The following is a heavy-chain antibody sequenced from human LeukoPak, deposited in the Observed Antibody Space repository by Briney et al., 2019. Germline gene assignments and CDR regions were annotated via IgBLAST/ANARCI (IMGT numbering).Heavy chain of an antibody. D-gene: IGHD6-6*01. J-gene: IGHJ4*02. CDR1: GFTFSSYA. Sequence: GRSLRLSCAASGFTFSSYAMHWVRQAPGKGLEWVAVISYDGSNKYYADSVKGRFTISRDNSKNTLYLQMNSLRAEDTAVYYCAREAGGIAARFDYWGQGTLVTVSS. CDR3: AREAGGIAARFDY. V-gene: IGHV3-30*04. CDR2: ISYDGSNK.